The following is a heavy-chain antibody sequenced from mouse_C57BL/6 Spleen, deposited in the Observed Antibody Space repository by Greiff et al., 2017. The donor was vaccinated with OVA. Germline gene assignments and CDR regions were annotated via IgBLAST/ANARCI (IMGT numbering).Heavy chain of an antibody. CDR2: IYPSDSET. J-gene: IGHJ3*01. Sequence: QVQLQQPGAELVRPGSSVKLSCKASGYTFTSYWMDWVKQRPGQGLEWIGNIYPSDSETHYNQKFKDKATLTVDKSSSTAYMQLSSLTSEDSAVYYCARDDGPRFAYWGQGTLVTVSA. CDR1: GYTFTSYW. D-gene: IGHD2-3*01. V-gene: IGHV1-61*01. CDR3: ARDDGPRFAY.